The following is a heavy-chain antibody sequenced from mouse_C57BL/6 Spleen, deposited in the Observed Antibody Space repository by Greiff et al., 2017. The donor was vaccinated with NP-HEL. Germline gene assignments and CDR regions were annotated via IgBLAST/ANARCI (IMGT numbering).Heavy chain of an antibody. CDR3: ARYGDYDGAMDY. CDR1: GYAFSSYW. J-gene: IGHJ4*01. V-gene: IGHV1-80*01. CDR2: IYPGDGDT. D-gene: IGHD2-4*01. Sequence: QVHLKQSGAELVKPGASVKISCKASGYAFSSYWMNWVKQRPGKGLEWIGQIYPGDGDTNYNGKFKGKATLTADKSSSTAYMQLSSLTSEDSAVYFCARYGDYDGAMDYWGQGTSVTVSS.